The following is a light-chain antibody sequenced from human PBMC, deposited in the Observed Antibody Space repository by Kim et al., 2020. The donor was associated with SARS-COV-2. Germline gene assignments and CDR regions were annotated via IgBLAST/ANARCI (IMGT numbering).Light chain of an antibody. J-gene: IGLJ1*01. CDR3: ISYTSSCTLV. Sequence: SALTQPASVSGSPGQSITISSTGTRSDIGGYNYVSWYQQHPAKAPKLMIYDVSNRPSGVANRFSGSKSGNTASLTISGLQAEDEADYYRISYTSSCTLVFGTGTKVTVL. V-gene: IGLV2-14*03. CDR1: RSDIGGYNY. CDR2: DVS.